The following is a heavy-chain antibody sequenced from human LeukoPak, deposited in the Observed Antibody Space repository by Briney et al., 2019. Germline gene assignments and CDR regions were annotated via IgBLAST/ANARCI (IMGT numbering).Heavy chain of an antibody. CDR3: AKESLGCYYGMDV. CDR2: ISGSGGST. J-gene: IGHJ6*02. Sequence: PGGSLRLSCAASGFTFSSYAMSWVRQAPGRGLEWVSAISGSGGSTYYADSVKGRFTISRDNSKNTLYLQMNSLRAEDTAVYHCAKESLGCYYGMDVWGQGTTVTVSS. D-gene: IGHD3-16*01. V-gene: IGHV3-23*01. CDR1: GFTFSSYA.